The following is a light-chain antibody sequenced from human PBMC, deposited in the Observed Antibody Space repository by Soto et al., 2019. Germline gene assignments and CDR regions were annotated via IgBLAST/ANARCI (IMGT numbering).Light chain of an antibody. CDR3: QQDYNLPFT. V-gene: IGKV3D-15*01. CDR1: QSINSN. Sequence: EVLMTQSPATLSVSPGDRATLSCRASQSINSNLAWYQQQPGQAPRLLIYGASTRATGTPARFSGSGSGTDFTLTISSLQPEDFAVYYCQQDYNLPFTFGQGTRLENK. J-gene: IGKJ5*01. CDR2: GAS.